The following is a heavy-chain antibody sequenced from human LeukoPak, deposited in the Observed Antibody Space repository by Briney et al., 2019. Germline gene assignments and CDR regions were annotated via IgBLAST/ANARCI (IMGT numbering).Heavy chain of an antibody. CDR3: ASLETPGIAVAGTQRGWFDP. J-gene: IGHJ5*02. CDR1: GGSISRDNYY. Sequence: SETLSLTCTVSGGSISRDNYYWSWIRQPPGKGLEWIGYIYYSGSTNYNPSLKSRVTISVDTSKNQFSLKLSSVTAADTAVYYCASLETPGIAVAGTQRGWFDPWGQGTLVTVSS. V-gene: IGHV4-61*01. D-gene: IGHD6-19*01. CDR2: IYYSGST.